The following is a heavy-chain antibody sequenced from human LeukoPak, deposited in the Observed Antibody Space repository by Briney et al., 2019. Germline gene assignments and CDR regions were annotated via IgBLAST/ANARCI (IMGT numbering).Heavy chain of an antibody. D-gene: IGHD6-19*01. CDR2: INHSGST. J-gene: IGHJ4*02. CDR3: ARARSGWLFDY. Sequence: SETLSLTCAVYGGSFSGYYWGWIRQPPGKGLEWIGEINHSGSTNYNPSLKSRVTISVDTSKNQFSLKLSSVTAADTAVYYCARARSGWLFDYWDQGTLATVSS. V-gene: IGHV4-34*01. CDR1: GGSFSGYY.